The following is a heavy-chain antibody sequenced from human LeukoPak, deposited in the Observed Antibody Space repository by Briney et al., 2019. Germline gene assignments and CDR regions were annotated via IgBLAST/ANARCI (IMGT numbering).Heavy chain of an antibody. CDR1: GFTVSSNY. CDR3: ARDKGQYSSGWFDAFDI. J-gene: IGHJ3*02. Sequence: GGSLRLSCAASGFTVSSNYMSWVRQAPGKGLEWVSVIYSGGSTYYADSVKGRFTISRDNSKNTLYLQMNSLRAEDTAVYYCARDKGQYSSGWFDAFDIWGQGTMVTVSS. CDR2: IYSGGST. V-gene: IGHV3-53*01. D-gene: IGHD6-19*01.